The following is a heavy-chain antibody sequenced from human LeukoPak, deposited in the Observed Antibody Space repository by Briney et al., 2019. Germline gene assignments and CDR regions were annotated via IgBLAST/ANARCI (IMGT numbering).Heavy chain of an antibody. V-gene: IGHV4-4*02. CDR1: GGSISSSNW. CDR3: ARAGTYYYDSSGYYYPDY. J-gene: IGHJ4*02. CDR2: IYHSGST. Sequence: SGTLSLTCAVSGGSISSSNWWSWVRQPPGKGLEWIGEIYHSGSTNYNPSLKSRVTISVDKSKNQFSLKLSSVTAADTAVYYCARAGTYYYDSSGYYYPDYWGQGTLVTVSS. D-gene: IGHD3-22*01.